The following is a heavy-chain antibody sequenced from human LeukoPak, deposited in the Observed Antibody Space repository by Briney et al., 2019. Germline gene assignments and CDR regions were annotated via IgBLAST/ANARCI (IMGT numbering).Heavy chain of an antibody. D-gene: IGHD5-12*01. CDR3: ARDNSVGDSAWWFDP. J-gene: IGHJ5*02. Sequence: ASVKVSCKASGYTFTNYGITWVRQAPGQGLEWMGIINPSGDNTWYAQKFQGRVTMTRDMATSTDYMEVSSLRSEDTAVYYCARDNSVGDSAWWFDPWGQGTLVTVSS. V-gene: IGHV1-46*01. CDR1: GYTFTNYG. CDR2: INPSGDNT.